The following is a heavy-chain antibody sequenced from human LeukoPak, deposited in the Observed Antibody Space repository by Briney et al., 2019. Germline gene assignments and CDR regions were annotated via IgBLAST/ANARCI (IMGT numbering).Heavy chain of an antibody. J-gene: IGHJ4*02. V-gene: IGHV4-59*01. CDR2: IYYSGST. CDR3: ARDYGDYFDY. D-gene: IGHD4-17*01. Sequence: SETLSLTCTVSGGSISSYYWSWIRQPPGKGLEWIGYIYYSGSTNYNPSLKSRVIISVDTSKNQFSLKLSSVAAADTAVYYCARDYGDYFDYWGQGTLVTVSS. CDR1: GGSISSYY.